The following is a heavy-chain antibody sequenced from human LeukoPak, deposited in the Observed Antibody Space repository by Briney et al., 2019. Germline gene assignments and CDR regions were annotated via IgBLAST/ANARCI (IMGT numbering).Heavy chain of an antibody. CDR3: AKLAAGSGWYGGY. V-gene: IGHV3-23*01. CDR2: ISGSGGSI. CDR1: GFSFSSYA. D-gene: IGHD6-19*01. Sequence: GGSLRLSCAASGFSFSSYAMSWVRQAPGKGLEWVSAISGSGGSIYDADPVKGRFTISRDNSKNTLYLQMNSLRAEDTAVYYCAKLAAGSGWYGGYWGQGTLVTVSS. J-gene: IGHJ4*02.